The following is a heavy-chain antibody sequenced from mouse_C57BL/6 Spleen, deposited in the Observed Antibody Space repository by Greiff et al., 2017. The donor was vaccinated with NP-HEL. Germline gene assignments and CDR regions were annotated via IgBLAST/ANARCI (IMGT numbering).Heavy chain of an antibody. CDR1: GFSLTSYG. V-gene: IGHV2-5*01. J-gene: IGHJ2*01. CDR2: IWRGGST. Sequence: VQLQQSGPGLVQPSQSLSITCTVSGFSLTSYGVHWVRQSPGKGLEWLGVIWRGGSTDYNAAFMSRLSITKDNSKSQVFFKMNRLQADDTAIYSGDKNSPPINYFDYWGQGTTLTVSS. CDR3: DKNSPPINYFDY. D-gene: IGHD6-5*01.